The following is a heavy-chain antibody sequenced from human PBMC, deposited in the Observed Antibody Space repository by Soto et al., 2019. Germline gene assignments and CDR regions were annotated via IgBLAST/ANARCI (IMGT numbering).Heavy chain of an antibody. D-gene: IGHD2-21*01. Sequence: QAQMVQSGAEVKKPGASVKVSCRTSGYTFTTYGVSWVRQAPGQGLEWMGWISGYNVDITYAERLQGRLTMTTDTSTSTAYRELRSLRPEDTAVYYCARDVGLIILCSTTSCDLAAWGQGTLVTVSS. V-gene: IGHV1-18*01. CDR1: GYTFTTYG. J-gene: IGHJ5*02. CDR2: ISGYNVDI. CDR3: ARDVGLIILCSTTSCDLAA.